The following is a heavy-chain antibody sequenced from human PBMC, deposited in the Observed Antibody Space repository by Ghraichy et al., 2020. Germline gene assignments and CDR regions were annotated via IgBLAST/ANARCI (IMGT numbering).Heavy chain of an antibody. Sequence: ASVKVSCKASGYTFTSYGISWVRQAPGQGLEWMGWISAYNGNTNYAQRLQGRVTMPTDTSTRTAYMELTSLKSDDTAVYYCARGRSSPTGWFDPWGQGTLVTVSS. J-gene: IGHJ5*02. CDR1: GYTFTSYG. CDR3: ARGRSSPTGWFDP. CDR2: ISAYNGNT. V-gene: IGHV1-18*01. D-gene: IGHD3-10*01.